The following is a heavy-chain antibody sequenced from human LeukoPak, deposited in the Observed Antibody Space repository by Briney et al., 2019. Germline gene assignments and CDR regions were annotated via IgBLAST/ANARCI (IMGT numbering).Heavy chain of an antibody. J-gene: IGHJ4*02. Sequence: SETLSLTCTVSGGSIRSYYWNWIRQPPGKGLEWIGYIYYSGSTNYNPSLKSRITISVDTSKNQFSLKLSSVTAADTAVYYCAREGGPGSYSRGPFDYWGQGTLVTVSS. D-gene: IGHD3-10*01. CDR3: AREGGPGSYSRGPFDY. CDR2: IYYSGST. CDR1: GGSIRSYY. V-gene: IGHV4-59*01.